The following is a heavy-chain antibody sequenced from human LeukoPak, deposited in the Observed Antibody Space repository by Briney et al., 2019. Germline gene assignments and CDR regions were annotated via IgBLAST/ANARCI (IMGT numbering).Heavy chain of an antibody. V-gene: IGHV4-39*07. CDR3: ARIKRWLQSRDAFDI. CDR1: GGSISSGGYY. CDR2: INHSGST. D-gene: IGHD5-24*01. Sequence: SETLSLTCTVSGGSISSGGYYWSWIRQPPGKGLEWIGEINHSGSTNYNPSLKSRVTISVDTSKNQFSLKLSSVTAADTAVYYCARIKRWLQSRDAFDIWGQGTMVTVSS. J-gene: IGHJ3*02.